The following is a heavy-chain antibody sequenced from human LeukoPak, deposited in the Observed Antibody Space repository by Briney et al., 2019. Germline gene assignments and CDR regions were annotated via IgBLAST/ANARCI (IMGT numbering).Heavy chain of an antibody. Sequence: GSLRLSCAASGFTFSSYAMSWVRQAPGKGLEWVSGFSGSGGSTYYADSVKGRFTISRDNSKNTLYLQMNSLRAEDTAVYYCAKRGCSTINCYYMDVWGKGTTVTVSS. CDR3: AKRGCSTINCYYMDV. CDR1: GFTFSSYA. V-gene: IGHV3-23*01. D-gene: IGHD2-2*01. CDR2: FSGSGGST. J-gene: IGHJ6*03.